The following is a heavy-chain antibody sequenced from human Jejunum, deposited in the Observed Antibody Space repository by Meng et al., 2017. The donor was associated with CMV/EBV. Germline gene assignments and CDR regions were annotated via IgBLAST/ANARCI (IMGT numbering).Heavy chain of an antibody. CDR3: ATLTTDDWFDR. Sequence: AATGFTFSSYWRHWVRQPPGKGLVWVSHINSDGSSTSYADSVKGRFTVTRDNAKNTLFLQMNTLRAEDTAVYYCATLTTDDWFDRWGQGTRVTVSS. CDR2: INSDGSST. CDR1: GFTFSSYW. J-gene: IGHJ5*02. D-gene: IGHD4-11*01. V-gene: IGHV3-74*01.